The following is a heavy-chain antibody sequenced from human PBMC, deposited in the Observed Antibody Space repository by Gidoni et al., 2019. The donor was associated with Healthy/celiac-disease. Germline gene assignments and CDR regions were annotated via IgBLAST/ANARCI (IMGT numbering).Heavy chain of an antibody. CDR1: GFPFDDYA. J-gene: IGHJ6*02. D-gene: IGHD5-12*01. V-gene: IGHV3-9*01. CDR2: ISWNSGSI. CDR3: ASGGVATIFGMDV. Sequence: EVQLVESGGGLVQPGRSLRLSCAASGFPFDDYAMHWVRQAPGKGLEWVSGISWNSGSIGYADSVKGRFTISRDNAKNSLYLQMNSLRAEDTALYYCASGGVATIFGMDVWGQGTTVTVSS.